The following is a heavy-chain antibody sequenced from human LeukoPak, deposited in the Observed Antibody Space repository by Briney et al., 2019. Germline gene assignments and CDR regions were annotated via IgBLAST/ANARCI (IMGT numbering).Heavy chain of an antibody. CDR3: ARDRYYGSGRYPQYYFDY. D-gene: IGHD3-10*01. CDR1: GYTFTSYY. V-gene: IGHV1-46*01. J-gene: IGHJ4*02. CDR2: INPSGGST. Sequence: ASVKVSCKASGYTFTSYYMHWVRQAPGQGLEWMGIINPSGGSTSYAQKFQGRVTMTRDMSTSTVYMELSSLRSEDTAVYYCARDRYYGSGRYPQYYFDYWGQGTLVTVSS.